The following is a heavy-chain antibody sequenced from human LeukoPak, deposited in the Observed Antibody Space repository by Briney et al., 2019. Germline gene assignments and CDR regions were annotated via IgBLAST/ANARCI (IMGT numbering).Heavy chain of an antibody. D-gene: IGHD6-6*01. Sequence: PGGSLRLSCAASGFTFDDYGMSWVRQAPGKGLEWVSGINWNGGSTGYADSVKGRFTISRDNAKNSLYLQMNSLRAEDTALYYCARDQGQLDYYYYMDVWGKGTTVTVSS. J-gene: IGHJ6*03. V-gene: IGHV3-20*04. CDR3: ARDQGQLDYYYYMDV. CDR2: INWNGGST. CDR1: GFTFDDYG.